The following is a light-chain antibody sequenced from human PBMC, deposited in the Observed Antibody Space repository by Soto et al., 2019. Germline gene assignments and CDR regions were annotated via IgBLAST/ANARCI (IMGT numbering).Light chain of an antibody. Sequence: ELVLTQSPGTLSLSPGERVTLSCRASQSVSGSFLAWYQQKPGQAPRLLIHGASSRATGIPDRFSGSGSGTDFTLTISRLEPEDFAVYYCQQYGNSSWTFGQGTKVEIK. V-gene: IGKV3-20*01. CDR3: QQYGNSSWT. CDR1: QSVSGSF. CDR2: GAS. J-gene: IGKJ1*01.